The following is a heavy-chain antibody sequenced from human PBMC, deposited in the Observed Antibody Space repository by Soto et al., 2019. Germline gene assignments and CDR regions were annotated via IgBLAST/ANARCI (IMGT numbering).Heavy chain of an antibody. V-gene: IGHV3-72*01. J-gene: IGHJ4*02. CDR3: GRAGYAKGLAY. Sequence: EVQLVESGGGLVQPGGSLRLSCAVSGFTFSDHDMDWVRQAAGKGLEWLARSRNKGNSYITTYAASVRGRFIISRDDSKNSLYLQMNSLKTEDTAVYYCGRAGYAKGLAYWGRGTLVTVSS. CDR2: SRNKGNSYIT. CDR1: GFTFSDHD. D-gene: IGHD3-16*01.